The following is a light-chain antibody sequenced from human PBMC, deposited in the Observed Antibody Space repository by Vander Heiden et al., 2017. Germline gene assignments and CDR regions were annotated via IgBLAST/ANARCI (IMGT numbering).Light chain of an antibody. CDR3: QQYDTFPIT. Sequence: DSQMTQSPSSLSASVGDRVTFTCRASQGINTFLGWFQQKPGKAPKSLIYGASTLQSGVPSRFSGSGSGTYFTLTISSLQPEDFATYYCQQYDTFPITFGQGTRLEIK. CDR1: QGINTF. V-gene: IGKV1-16*01. CDR2: GAS. J-gene: IGKJ5*01.